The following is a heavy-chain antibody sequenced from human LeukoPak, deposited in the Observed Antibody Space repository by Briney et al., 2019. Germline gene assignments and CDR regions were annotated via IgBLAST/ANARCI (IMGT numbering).Heavy chain of an antibody. D-gene: IGHD5-18*01. V-gene: IGHV3-23*01. J-gene: IGHJ4*02. Sequence: GGSLRLSCAASGFTFSSYAMSWVRQAPGKGLEWVSAISGSGGSTYYADSVKGRFTISRDNSKNTLYLQMNSLRAEDTAVYYCARDLGAFSMVNFDYWGQGTLVTVSS. CDR2: ISGSGGST. CDR1: GFTFSSYA. CDR3: ARDLGAFSMVNFDY.